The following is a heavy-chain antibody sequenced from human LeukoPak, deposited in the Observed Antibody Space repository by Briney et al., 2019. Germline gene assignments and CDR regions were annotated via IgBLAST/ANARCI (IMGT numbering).Heavy chain of an antibody. J-gene: IGHJ4*02. D-gene: IGHD3-10*01. CDR1: GGSISSGGYY. V-gene: IGHV4-30-2*01. CDR3: ARAGARGALYYFDY. Sequence: SETLSLTCTVSGGSISSGGYYWSWIRQPPGKGLEWIGYIYHSGSTYYNPSLKSRVTISVDRSKNQFSLKLSSVTAADTAVYYCARAGARGALYYFDYWGQGTLVTVSS. CDR2: IYHSGST.